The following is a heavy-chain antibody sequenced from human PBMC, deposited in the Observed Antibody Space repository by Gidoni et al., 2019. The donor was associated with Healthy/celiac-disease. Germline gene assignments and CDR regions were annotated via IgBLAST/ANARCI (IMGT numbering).Heavy chain of an antibody. CDR2: MNPNSGNT. CDR3: AIEVNGAAAFDI. V-gene: IGHV1-8*01. CDR1: GYTFTSYD. D-gene: IGHD2-8*01. J-gene: IGHJ3*02. Sequence: QVQLVTSGAEVKKPGASAKVSCKASGYTFTSYDINWVRQATGQVLEWMGLMNPNSGNTGYAQKFQGRVTMTRNTSISTAYMELSSLRSEDTAVYYCAIEVNGAAAFDIWGQGTMVTVSS.